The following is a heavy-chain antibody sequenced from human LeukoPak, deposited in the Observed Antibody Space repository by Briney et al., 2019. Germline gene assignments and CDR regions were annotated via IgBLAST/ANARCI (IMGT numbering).Heavy chain of an antibody. J-gene: IGHJ4*02. CDR2: ISSSSSYI. CDR3: ARGDYDILTGYYMTDFDY. V-gene: IGHV3-21*01. CDR1: GFTFSSYS. Sequence: PGGSLRLSCAASGFTFSSYSMNWVRQAPGKGLEWVSSISSSSSYIYYADSVKGRFTISRDNAKNSLYLQMNSLRAEDTAVYYCARGDYDILTGYYMTDFDYWGQGTPVTVSS. D-gene: IGHD3-9*01.